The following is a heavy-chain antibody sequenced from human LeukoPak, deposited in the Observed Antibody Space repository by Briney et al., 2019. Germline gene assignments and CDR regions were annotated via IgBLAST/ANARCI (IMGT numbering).Heavy chain of an antibody. Sequence: QPGRSLRLYCAASGFTFSGYAMHWVRQAPGKGLEWVTVISYDGTNKYYADSVKGRFTISRDNSKSTLYVQMNSLRPEDTAVYYCARTAGDDSSGYYFDYWGQGTLVTVSS. CDR1: GFTFSGYA. V-gene: IGHV3-30-3*01. D-gene: IGHD3-22*01. J-gene: IGHJ4*02. CDR3: ARTAGDDSSGYYFDY. CDR2: ISYDGTNK.